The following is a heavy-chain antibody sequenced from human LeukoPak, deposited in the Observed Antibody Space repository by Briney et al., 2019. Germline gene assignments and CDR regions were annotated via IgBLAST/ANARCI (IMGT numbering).Heavy chain of an antibody. V-gene: IGHV5-10-1*01. CDR3: ARQLGYCSGGSCYRDY. CDR1: GYSFTSYW. D-gene: IGHD2-15*01. Sequence: GESLKISCKGSGYSFTSYWISWVRPMPGKGLEWMGRIDPTDSYTNYSPSFQGHVTISADKSISTAYLQWSSLKASDTAMYYCARQLGYCSGGSCYRDYWGQGTLVTVSS. J-gene: IGHJ4*02. CDR2: IDPTDSYT.